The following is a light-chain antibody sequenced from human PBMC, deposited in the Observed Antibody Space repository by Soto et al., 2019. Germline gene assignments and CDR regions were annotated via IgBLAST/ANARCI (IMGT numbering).Light chain of an antibody. CDR3: QQSSSAPWT. CDR1: QSISSS. Sequence: DIQMTQSPSTLSASVGDRVAITCRASQSISSSLNWYQWKPGKAPNLLIYAASSLQSGVPSRFSGSGSGTEFTLTIINWQPEDSATYYCQQSSSAPWTFGPGTKVDIK. V-gene: IGKV1-39*01. CDR2: AAS. J-gene: IGKJ1*01.